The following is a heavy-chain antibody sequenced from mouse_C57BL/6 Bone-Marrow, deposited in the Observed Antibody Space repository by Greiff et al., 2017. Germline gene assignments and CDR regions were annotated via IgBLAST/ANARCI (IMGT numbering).Heavy chain of an antibody. CDR2: VFPYNGGT. V-gene: IGHV1-36*01. D-gene: IGHD2-4*01. Sequence: VQLKQSGPVLVKPGPSVKISCKASGFTFTDYYMHWVKQSHGKSLEWIGLVFPYNGGTSYNQKFTGKATLTVYKSSSTAYMEINSLTSEDSAVYDCAREDYPRMFAYWGQGTLVTVSA. CDR1: GFTFTDYY. J-gene: IGHJ3*01. CDR3: AREDYPRMFAY.